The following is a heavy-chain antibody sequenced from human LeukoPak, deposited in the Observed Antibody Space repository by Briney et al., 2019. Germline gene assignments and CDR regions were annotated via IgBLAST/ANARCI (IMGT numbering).Heavy chain of an antibody. CDR1: GYTSTTYG. CDR2: ISTYNAIT. D-gene: IGHD5-12*01. V-gene: IGHV1-18*01. Sequence: ASVKVSCKASGYTSTTYGISWVRQAPGRGLEWMGWISTYNAITNCAQKLQGRVTMTTDTSTSTSYMELRSLRSDDTAVYYCARDRGYVSASPCDYWGQGTLVTVSS. J-gene: IGHJ4*02. CDR3: ARDRGYVSASPCDY.